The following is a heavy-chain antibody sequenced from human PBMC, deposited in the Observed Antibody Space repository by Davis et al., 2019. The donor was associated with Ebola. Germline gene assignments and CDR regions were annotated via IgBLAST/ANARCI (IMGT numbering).Heavy chain of an antibody. D-gene: IGHD4-17*01. CDR2: ISYDGSNR. J-gene: IGHJ2*01. Sequence: GESLKISCAASGFTLRSFAMYWVRQAPGKGLEWVAVISYDGSNRDYADSVKGRFTISRDNSKNTLYLQMNSLRAEDTAVYYCTRHVSGDFWYFDLWGRGTLVTVSS. CDR3: TRHVSGDFWYFDL. V-gene: IGHV3-30*14. CDR1: GFTLRSFA.